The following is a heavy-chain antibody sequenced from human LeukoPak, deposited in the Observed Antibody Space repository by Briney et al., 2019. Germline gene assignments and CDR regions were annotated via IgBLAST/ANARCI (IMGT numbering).Heavy chain of an antibody. Sequence: GGPLTLSCAASGLTLNISSMNWVAHPPGKVLEYVSSISSSSDYIYYADSVKGRFTISRDNARNSMYLQMNSLRAEDTAVYYCAELGITMIGGVWGKGTTVTISS. CDR2: ISSSSDYI. CDR3: AELGITMIGGV. V-gene: IGHV3-21*01. CDR1: GLTLNISS. D-gene: IGHD3-10*02. J-gene: IGHJ6*04.